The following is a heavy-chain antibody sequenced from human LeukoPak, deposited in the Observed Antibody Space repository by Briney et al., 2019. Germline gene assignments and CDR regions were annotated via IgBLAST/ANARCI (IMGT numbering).Heavy chain of an antibody. D-gene: IGHD3-10*01. CDR3: ARDGRHYGQFDY. CDR2: IIPIFGTA. Sequence: ASVKVSCKASGGTFSSYAISWVRQAPGQGLEWMGGIIPIFGTANYAQKFQGRVTITADQSTRTAFIELRRLTSEDTAVYFCARDGRHYGQFDYWGQGTLVTVSS. J-gene: IGHJ4*02. CDR1: GGTFSSYA. V-gene: IGHV1-69*13.